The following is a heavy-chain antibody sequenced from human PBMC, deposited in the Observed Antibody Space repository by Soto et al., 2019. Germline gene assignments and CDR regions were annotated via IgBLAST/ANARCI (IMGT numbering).Heavy chain of an antibody. J-gene: IGHJ4*02. Sequence: QVQLQQWGAGLLKPSETLSLTCAVYGGSFSGYYWSWIRQPPGKGLEWIGEINHSGSTNYNPSLKSRVTITVDKSNNQSSLKLRSVTAADRAVYYCARARSFLGSSSIPEFFDYWGQGTLVTVSS. CDR3: ARARSFLGSSSIPEFFDY. CDR2: INHSGST. CDR1: GGSFSGYY. D-gene: IGHD6-6*01. V-gene: IGHV4-34*01.